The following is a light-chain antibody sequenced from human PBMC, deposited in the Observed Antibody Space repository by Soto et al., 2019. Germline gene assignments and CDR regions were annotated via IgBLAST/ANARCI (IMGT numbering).Light chain of an antibody. Sequence: DIQMTQSPSTLSASVGERVTITCRASQSISSWLAWYQQKPGKAPKLLIYKASSLESGVPSRFSGSGSGTEFTLTISSLQPDDFATYYCQQYNSYPRMFGQGTKVEIK. CDR2: KAS. CDR1: QSISSW. J-gene: IGKJ1*01. CDR3: QQYNSYPRM. V-gene: IGKV1-5*03.